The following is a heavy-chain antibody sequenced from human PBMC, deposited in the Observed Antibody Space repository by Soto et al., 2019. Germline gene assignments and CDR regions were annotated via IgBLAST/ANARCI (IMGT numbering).Heavy chain of an antibody. CDR2: VYYSGVT. CDR1: GGSISSSTYY. J-gene: IGHJ3*02. D-gene: IGHD3-10*01. Sequence: SXETLSLTCTVSGGSISSSTYYWGWVRQPPGKGPEWIGNVYYSGVTYYNPSLKSRLTISVDPSKTRFSLRLRSVTAADTAVYYCARDFGPHAFDIWGPGTMVTVPS. V-gene: IGHV4-39*02. CDR3: ARDFGPHAFDI.